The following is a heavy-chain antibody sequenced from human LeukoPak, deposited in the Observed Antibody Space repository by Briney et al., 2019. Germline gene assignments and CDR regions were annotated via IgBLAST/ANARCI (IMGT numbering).Heavy chain of an antibody. V-gene: IGHV3-7*01. CDR1: GFTFSSQW. CDR3: ARNSRGAFDI. Sequence: QSGESLRLPCAASGFTFSSQWMSWVRQAPGKGLEWVATINQDGSEKYYVDSVKGRFTISRDNAKNSLYLQMSSLRAEDTAVFYCARNSRGAFDIWGQGTMVTVS. CDR2: INQDGSEK. J-gene: IGHJ3*02. D-gene: IGHD3-10*01.